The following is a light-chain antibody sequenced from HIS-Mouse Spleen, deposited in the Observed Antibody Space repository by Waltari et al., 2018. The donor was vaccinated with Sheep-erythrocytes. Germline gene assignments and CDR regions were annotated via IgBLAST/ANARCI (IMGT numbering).Light chain of an antibody. CDR1: SSDVGGYNY. CDR2: DVS. J-gene: IGLJ1*01. CDR3: CSYAGSYNHV. Sequence: QSALTQPRSVSGSPGQSVTISCTGTSSDVGGYNYVSWYQQHPGKAPKLMIYDVSKRPSAVPDRFSCSNAANTASLTISGLQAEDEADYYCCSYAGSYNHVFATGTKVTVL. V-gene: IGLV2-11*01.